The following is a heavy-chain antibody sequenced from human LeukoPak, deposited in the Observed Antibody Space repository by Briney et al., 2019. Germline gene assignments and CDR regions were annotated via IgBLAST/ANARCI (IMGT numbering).Heavy chain of an antibody. Sequence: SETLSLTCTVSGGSISSGGYYWSWIRQHPGKGLEWIGYIHDSGSTYYKPSLRSRVTISGDTSKNQFSLKLSSVSDADTAVYYCARHFPYCGGDCPYYYMDVWGKGTTVTVSS. V-gene: IGHV4-31*03. J-gene: IGHJ6*03. D-gene: IGHD2-21*02. CDR3: ARHFPYCGGDCPYYYMDV. CDR1: GGSISSGGYY. CDR2: IHDSGST.